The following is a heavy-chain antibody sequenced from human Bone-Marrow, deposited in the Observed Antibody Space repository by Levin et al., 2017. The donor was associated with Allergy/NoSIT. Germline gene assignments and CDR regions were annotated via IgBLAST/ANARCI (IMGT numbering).Heavy chain of an antibody. V-gene: IGHV3-73*01. CDR1: GFIFSGSA. D-gene: IGHD6-13*01. J-gene: IGHJ4*02. CDR2: IRSKDYNYAT. CDR3: ARFRGVAAAGYYFGS. Sequence: GGSLRLSCAASGFIFSGSAMHWVRQASGKGLEWVGRIRSKDYNYATAYAASVKGRFTISRDDSKNTAYLQMNSLKTAATALYYCARFRGVAAAGYYFGSWGQGTLVTVSS.